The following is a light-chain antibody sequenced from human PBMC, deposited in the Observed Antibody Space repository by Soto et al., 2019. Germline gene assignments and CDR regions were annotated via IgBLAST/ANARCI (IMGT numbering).Light chain of an antibody. J-gene: IGKJ5*01. Sequence: IGMSQSPDVLAVSLGETSRINCSCNQSFFGSSDNKNYLAWYQQKPGQPPKLLIYWASTRESGVPDRFSGTGSATGSTLPISSLQTEDVAVYYCQQYFTTPITFGPGTRLEIK. V-gene: IGKV4-1*01. CDR1: QSFFGSSDNKNY. CDR2: WAS. CDR3: QQYFTTPIT.